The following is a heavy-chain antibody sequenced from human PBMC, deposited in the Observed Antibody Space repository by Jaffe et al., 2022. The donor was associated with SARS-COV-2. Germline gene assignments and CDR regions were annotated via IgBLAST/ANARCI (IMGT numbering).Heavy chain of an antibody. CDR2: INPSDGST. V-gene: IGHV1-46*01. Sequence: QVQLVESGAEVKKPGASVKVSCKASGYTLTSYYMHWVRQAPGQGLEWMGAINPSDGSTSYAQKFQGRVTMTRDTSTSTVYMELSSLNSEDTAVYYCARGGCGGDCSYAYYYYGMDVWGQGTAATVSS. CDR3: ARGGCGGDCSYAYYYYGMDV. J-gene: IGHJ6*02. D-gene: IGHD2-21*02. CDR1: GYTLTSYY.